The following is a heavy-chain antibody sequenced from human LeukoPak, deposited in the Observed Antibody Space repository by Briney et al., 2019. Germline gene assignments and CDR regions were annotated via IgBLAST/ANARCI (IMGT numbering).Heavy chain of an antibody. D-gene: IGHD5-18*01. J-gene: IGHJ4*02. Sequence: GESLKISCKGSGYSINNYWIGWVRQMPGKGLEWMGIIYPAGSDIRYSPSFQGQVTISADKSISTAYLQWSSLKASDTAMYYCASRGYSYGSFDYWGQGTLVTVSS. CDR2: IYPAGSDI. CDR3: ASRGYSYGSFDY. CDR1: GYSINNYW. V-gene: IGHV5-51*01.